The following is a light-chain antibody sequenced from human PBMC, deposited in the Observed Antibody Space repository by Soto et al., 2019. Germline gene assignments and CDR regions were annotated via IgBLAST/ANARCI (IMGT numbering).Light chain of an antibody. CDR3: CSSAPESTYV. Sequence: SVLAQPASVSGSPGQSITISCTETSVAVGAYNSVSWYQQLPHKAPQVILYKGTQRPSGVSSRFSGSTSGNAASLTISGLQADDEADYFCCSSAPESTYVFGTGTKVTVL. CDR2: KGT. CDR1: SVAVGAYNS. V-gene: IGLV2-23*01. J-gene: IGLJ1*01.